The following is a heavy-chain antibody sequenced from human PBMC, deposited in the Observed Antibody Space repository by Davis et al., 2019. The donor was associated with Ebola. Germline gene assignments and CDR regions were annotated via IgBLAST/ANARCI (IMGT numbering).Heavy chain of an antibody. CDR1: GFTFSSYA. D-gene: IGHD6-19*01. V-gene: IGHV3-64D*08. J-gene: IGHJ4*02. Sequence: PGGSLRLSCAASGFTFSSYAMHWVRQAPGKGLEYVSAISSNGGSTYYADSVKGRFTISRDNSKNTLYLQMSSLRAEDTAVYYCVKDIWGTGPAVAGDYWGQGTLVTVSS. CDR2: ISSNGGST. CDR3: VKDIWGTGPAVAGDY.